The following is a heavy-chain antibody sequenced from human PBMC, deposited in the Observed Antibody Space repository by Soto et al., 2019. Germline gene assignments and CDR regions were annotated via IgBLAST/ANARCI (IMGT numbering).Heavy chain of an antibody. CDR2: ISYDGSNK. Sequence: QVQLVESGGGVVQPGRSLRLSCAASGFTFSSYGMHWVRQAPGKGLEWVAVISYDGSNKYYADSVKGRFTISRDNTKNTQYQQMNSLRAEDTTGYYCPKDYGGYEAGDGMDVWGQGTTVTVSS. CDR3: PKDYGGYEAGDGMDV. J-gene: IGHJ6*02. CDR1: GFTFSSYG. V-gene: IGHV3-30*18. D-gene: IGHD4-17*01.